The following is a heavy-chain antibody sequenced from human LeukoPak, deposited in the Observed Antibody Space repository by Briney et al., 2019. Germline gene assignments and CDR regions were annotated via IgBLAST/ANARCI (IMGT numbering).Heavy chain of an antibody. CDR1: GGSIGSSSYY. CDR3: ARDSLGAGTVGATSGY. V-gene: IGHV4-39*02. CDR2: IYYSGNT. D-gene: IGHD1-26*01. Sequence: SETLSLTCAVSGGSIGSSSYYWGWIRQPPGKGLEWIGSIYYSGNTYYNPSLKSRLTISVDTSKNQFSLKLSSVTAADTAVYYCARDSLGAGTVGATSGYWGQGTLVTVSS. J-gene: IGHJ4*02.